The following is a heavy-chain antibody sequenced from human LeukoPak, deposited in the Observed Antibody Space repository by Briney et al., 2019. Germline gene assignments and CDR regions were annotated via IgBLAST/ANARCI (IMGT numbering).Heavy chain of an antibody. CDR1: GFTFSSYA. J-gene: IGHJ4*02. V-gene: IGHV3-23*01. CDR2: ISSGGST. CDR3: AKEIADGGEFDY. Sequence: GGSLRLSCAASGFTFSSYAMSWVRQDPGKGLEWLSSISSGGSTFYADSGKGRFTISRDNTKNTLYLHMNSLRAEDTAIYYCAKEIADGGEFDYWGQGTLVTVSS. D-gene: IGHD3-16*01.